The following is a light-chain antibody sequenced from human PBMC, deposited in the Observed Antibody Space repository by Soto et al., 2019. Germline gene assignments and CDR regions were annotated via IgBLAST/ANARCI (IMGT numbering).Light chain of an antibody. CDR2: DVS. V-gene: IGLV2-14*03. CDR1: SSDVGGYNY. J-gene: IGLJ2*01. CDR3: SSYTSSSTLDVV. Sequence: QSALTQPASVSGSPGQSITISCTGTSSDVGGYNYVFWYQHHPGKAPKLMIYDVSNRPSGVSNRFSGSKSGNTASLIISGLQAEDEADYYCSSYTSSSTLDVVFGGGTKLTVL.